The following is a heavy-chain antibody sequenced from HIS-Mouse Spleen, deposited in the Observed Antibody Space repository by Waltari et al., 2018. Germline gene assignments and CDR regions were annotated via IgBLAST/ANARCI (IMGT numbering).Heavy chain of an antibody. D-gene: IGHD3-10*01. CDR1: GLPVALNY. J-gene: IGHJ4*02. CDR3: ARHYYYGSGSYYFDY. V-gene: IGHV3-53*02. CDR2: IYSGGST. Sequence: VQLVETGGGLLQHGGSLRLSCEASGLPVALNYMGGARQAPGKGLEWVSVIYSGGSTYYADSVKGRFTISRDNSKNTLYLQMNSLRAEDTAVYYCARHYYYGSGSYYFDYWGQGTLVTVSS.